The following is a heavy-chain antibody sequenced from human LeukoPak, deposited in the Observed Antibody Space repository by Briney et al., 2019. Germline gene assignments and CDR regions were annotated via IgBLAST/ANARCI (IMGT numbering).Heavy chain of an antibody. J-gene: IGHJ4*02. Sequence: GGSLRLSCAASGFTFSSYGMHWARQAPGKGLEWVAVISYDGSNKYYADSVKGRFTISRDNSKNTLYLQMNSLRAEDTAVYYCARVAPYSSGWYVDYWGQGTLVTVSS. V-gene: IGHV3-30*03. CDR2: ISYDGSNK. CDR3: ARVAPYSSGWYVDY. D-gene: IGHD6-19*01. CDR1: GFTFSSYG.